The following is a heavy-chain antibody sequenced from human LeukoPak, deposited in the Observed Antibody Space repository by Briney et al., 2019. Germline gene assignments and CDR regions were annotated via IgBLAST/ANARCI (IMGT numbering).Heavy chain of an antibody. Sequence: GSSVKVSCKASGGTFSSYAISWVRQAPGQGLEWMGRIIPTFGTANYAQKFQGRVTITTDESTSTAYMELSSLRSEDTAVYYCARLCRLSSWYKVDYWGQGTLVTVSS. J-gene: IGHJ4*02. CDR3: ARLCRLSSWYKVDY. D-gene: IGHD6-13*01. V-gene: IGHV1-69*05. CDR2: IIPTFGTA. CDR1: GGTFSSYA.